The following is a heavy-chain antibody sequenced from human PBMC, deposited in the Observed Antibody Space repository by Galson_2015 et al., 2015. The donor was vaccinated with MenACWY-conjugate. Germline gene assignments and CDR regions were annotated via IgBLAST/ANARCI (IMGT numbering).Heavy chain of an antibody. J-gene: IGHJ4*02. CDR2: SSSGMA. V-gene: IGHV4-39*07. Sequence: SSSGMAYYNPSLKRRVSISIDTSKSQFSLRIISMTAADTAVYYCARDRSNDDSWSGFPGYYFDHWGQGNLATVSS. D-gene: IGHD3-3*01. CDR3: ARDRSNDDSWSGFPGYYFDH.